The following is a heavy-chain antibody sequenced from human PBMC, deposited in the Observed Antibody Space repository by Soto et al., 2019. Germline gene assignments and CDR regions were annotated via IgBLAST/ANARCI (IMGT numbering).Heavy chain of an antibody. CDR1: GSTFTHYI. CDR3: ARDLAAGDH. J-gene: IGHJ4*02. Sequence: QVQLVQSGAEVKKPGASVKLSCRPSGSTFTHYIFHWVRQAPGQGLEWLAIINPASGSTNYAQDFQGRVTLTMDTSTTTVYMELSGLRAEDTAIFYCARDLAAGDHWGQGTLVTVSS. D-gene: IGHD6-13*01. CDR2: INPASGST. V-gene: IGHV1-46*01.